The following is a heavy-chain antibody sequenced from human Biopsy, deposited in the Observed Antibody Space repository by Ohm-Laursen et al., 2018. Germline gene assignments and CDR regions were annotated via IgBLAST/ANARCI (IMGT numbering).Heavy chain of an antibody. J-gene: IGHJ4*02. CDR2: ITWSGGTT. CDR3: ARRGSCDYYFDY. Sequence: SLRLSCAASGFTFDDYGMTWVRQVPGKGLEWVSGITWSGGTTSYVDSVKGRFTISRDNAKKSLYLQMNSLRAEDTALYHCARRGSCDYYFDYWGQGTLVTVSS. V-gene: IGHV3-20*01. CDR1: GFTFDDYG. D-gene: IGHD4-17*01.